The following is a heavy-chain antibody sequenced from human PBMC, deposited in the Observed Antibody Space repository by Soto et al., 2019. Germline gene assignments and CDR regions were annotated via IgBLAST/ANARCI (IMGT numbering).Heavy chain of an antibody. J-gene: IGHJ3*02. Sequence: ASVKVSCKASGHTFTSYDINWVRQATGQGLEWMGWMNPNSGNTGYAQKFQGRVTMTRNTSISTAYMELSSLRSEDTAVYYCARESGWVGAFDIWGQGTMVTVSS. V-gene: IGHV1-8*01. D-gene: IGHD6-19*01. CDR3: ARESGWVGAFDI. CDR2: MNPNSGNT. CDR1: GHTFTSYD.